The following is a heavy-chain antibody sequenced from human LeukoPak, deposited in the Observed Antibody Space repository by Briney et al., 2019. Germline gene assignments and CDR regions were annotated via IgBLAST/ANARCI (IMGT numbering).Heavy chain of an antibody. CDR1: GFTFSSYV. D-gene: IGHD3-10*01. J-gene: IGHJ4*02. CDR3: AKDPRVRGVTHFDY. CDR2: ISGSGGST. V-gene: IGHV3-23*01. Sequence: GGSLRLSCAASGFTFSSYVMSWIRQAPGKGLEWVSAISGSGGSTYYADSVKGRFTVSRDNSKNTLYLQMNSLRAEDTAVYYCAKDPRVRGVTHFDYWGQGTLVTVSS.